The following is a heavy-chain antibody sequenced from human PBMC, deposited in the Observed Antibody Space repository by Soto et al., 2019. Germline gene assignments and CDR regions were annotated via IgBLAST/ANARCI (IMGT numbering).Heavy chain of an antibody. CDR2: IIPIFGTA. Sequence: SVKVSCKASGGTFSSYAISWVRQAPGQGLEWVGGIIPIFGTANYAQKFQGRVTITADESTSTAYMELSSLRSEDTAVYYCAKVKPSRYYDFWSGYYTFDYWGQGTLVTVSS. CDR3: AKVKPSRYYDFWSGYYTFDY. J-gene: IGHJ4*02. CDR1: GGTFSSYA. V-gene: IGHV1-69*13. D-gene: IGHD3-3*01.